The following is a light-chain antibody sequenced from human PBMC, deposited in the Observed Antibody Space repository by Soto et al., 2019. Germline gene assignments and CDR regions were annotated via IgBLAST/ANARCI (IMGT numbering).Light chain of an antibody. CDR3: CSSAPESTYV. Sequence: QSALAQPASVSGSPGQSITISCTGTRDDVGAYNSVSWYQQLPHKAPQVILYKGTQRPSGVSSRFSGSTSGNAASLTISGLQADDEADYFCCSSAPESTYVFGTGTKVTVL. CDR2: KGT. J-gene: IGLJ1*01. CDR1: RDDVGAYNS. V-gene: IGLV2-23*01.